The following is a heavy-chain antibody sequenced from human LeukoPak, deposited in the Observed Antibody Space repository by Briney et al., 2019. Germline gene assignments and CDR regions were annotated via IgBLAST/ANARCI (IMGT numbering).Heavy chain of an antibody. CDR1: GGSLSSSSYY. D-gene: IGHD1-26*01. Sequence: PSETLSLTCTVPGGSLSSSSYYWGWVRQPPGRGLEWVGSIYYSGSTYYNPSLKSRVTISVDTSKNQFSLKLSSVTAADTAVYYCARPQSGSYDSGYYQHWGQGTLVTVSS. J-gene: IGHJ1*01. V-gene: IGHV4-39*01. CDR2: IYYSGST. CDR3: ARPQSGSYDSGYYQH.